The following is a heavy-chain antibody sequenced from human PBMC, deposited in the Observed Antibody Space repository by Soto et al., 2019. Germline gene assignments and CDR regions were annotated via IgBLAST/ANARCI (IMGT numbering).Heavy chain of an antibody. CDR2: IIPIFGTA. CDR1: GGTFSSYA. CDR3: ASSVWDTAMVISTGPLADY. Sequence: ASVKVSCKASGGTFSSYAISWVRQAPGQGLEWMGGIIPIFGTANYAQKFQGRVTITADESTSTAYMELSSLRSEDTAVYYCASSVWDTAMVISTGPLADYWGQGTLVTVSS. V-gene: IGHV1-69*13. J-gene: IGHJ4*02. D-gene: IGHD5-18*01.